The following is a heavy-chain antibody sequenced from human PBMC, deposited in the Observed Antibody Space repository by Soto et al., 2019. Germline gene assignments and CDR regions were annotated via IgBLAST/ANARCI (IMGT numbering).Heavy chain of an antibody. CDR1: GFTFSGYW. CDR3: ARRGRRSGNYADAFDI. D-gene: IGHD1-26*01. J-gene: IGHJ3*02. Sequence: LRLSCAASGFTFSGYWMSWARQAPGKGLEWVANIKQDGSENYFVDSVKGRFTISRDNAKNSLYLQMNSLRSDDTAVYYCARRGRRSGNYADAFDIWGPGTMVTVSS. V-gene: IGHV3-7*03. CDR2: IKQDGSEN.